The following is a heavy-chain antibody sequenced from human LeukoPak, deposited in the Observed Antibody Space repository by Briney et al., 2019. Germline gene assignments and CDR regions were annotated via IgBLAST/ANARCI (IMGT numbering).Heavy chain of an antibody. CDR1: GYTFTSYG. CDR2: IILKSGDT. Sequence: ASVKVSCKASGYTFTSYGISWVRQAPGQGLEWMGWIILKSGDTDFAQKFQGRVTVTRDASITTAYMELSRLRSDDTAVYYCTRLNPRKFTPSKTTGGDFDSWGQGTLVTVSS. V-gene: IGHV1-2*02. D-gene: IGHD3-16*01. J-gene: IGHJ4*02. CDR3: TRLNPRKFTPSKTTGGDFDS.